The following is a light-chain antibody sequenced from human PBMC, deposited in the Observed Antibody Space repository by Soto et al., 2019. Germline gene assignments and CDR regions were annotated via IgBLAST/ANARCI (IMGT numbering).Light chain of an antibody. CDR3: QQYNSYSRT. CDR2: KAS. CDR1: QSISSW. V-gene: IGKV1-5*03. J-gene: IGKJ1*01. Sequence: DLPMTQSPSTLSASVGDRVTIPCRASQSISSWLAWYQQKPGKAPKLLIYKASSLESGVPSRFSGSGSGTEFTLTISSLQPDDFATYYCQQYNSYSRTFGQGTKVDIK.